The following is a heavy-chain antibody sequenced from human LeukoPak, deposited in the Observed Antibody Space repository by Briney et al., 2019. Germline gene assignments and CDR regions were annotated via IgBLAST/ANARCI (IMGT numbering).Heavy chain of an antibody. CDR2: IRSKVYGGTT. J-gene: IGHJ4*02. CDR1: GFTFGDYA. CDR3: TRDLRQQQGTYYFDY. D-gene: IGHD6-13*01. Sequence: GGSLRLSCTASGFTFGDYAMSWVRQAPGKGLEWVGFIRSKVYGGTTEYAASVKGRFTISRDDSKSIAYLQMNSLKAEDTAVYFCTRDLRQQQGTYYFDYWGQGTLVTVSS. V-gene: IGHV3-49*04.